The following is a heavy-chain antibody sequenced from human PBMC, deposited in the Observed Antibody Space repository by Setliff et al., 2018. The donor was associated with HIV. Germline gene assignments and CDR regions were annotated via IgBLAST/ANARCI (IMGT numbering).Heavy chain of an antibody. D-gene: IGHD2-2*01. V-gene: IGHV4-61*02. Sequence: SETLSLTCTVSGGSISSGSYYWSWIRQPAGKGLEWIGRIYTSGSTNYNPSLKSRVTISLDTSKNQFSLKLSSVTAADTGVYYCARHRDPPGTSWIFYYYYMDLWGGGTTVTVSS. CDR3: ARHRDPPGTSWIFYYYYMDL. CDR1: GGSISSGSYY. J-gene: IGHJ6*03. CDR2: IYTSGST.